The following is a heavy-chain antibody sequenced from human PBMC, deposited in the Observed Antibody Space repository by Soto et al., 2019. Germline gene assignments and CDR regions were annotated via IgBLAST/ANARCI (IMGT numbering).Heavy chain of an antibody. D-gene: IGHD1-26*01. CDR1: GGTFSNFA. J-gene: IGHJ4*02. V-gene: IGHV1-69*01. CDR2: IITILRTP. Sequence: QVQLAQSGAEVKKPGSSVKVSRKASGGTFSNFAISWVRQVPGQGPEWMGGIITILRTPKYAQKFQGRVTIAADESTSTVYMELSSLTSEDTAVYYCARDHSLVGGTYYFDYWGQGSLVTVSS. CDR3: ARDHSLVGGTYYFDY.